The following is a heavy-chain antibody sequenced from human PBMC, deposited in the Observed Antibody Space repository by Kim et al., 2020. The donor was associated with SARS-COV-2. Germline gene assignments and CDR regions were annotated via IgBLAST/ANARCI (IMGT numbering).Heavy chain of an antibody. CDR2: IYYSGST. D-gene: IGHD3-9*01. CDR3: ARGSAIGWYFDPLDAFDI. V-gene: IGHV4-59*13. CDR1: GGSISSYY. J-gene: IGHJ3*02. Sequence: SETLSLTCTVSGGSISSYYWSWIRQPPGKGLEWIGYIYYSGSTNYNPSLKSRVSISVDTSKNQFSLELSSVTAADTAVYYCARGSAIGWYFDPLDAFDIWGQGTMVTVSS.